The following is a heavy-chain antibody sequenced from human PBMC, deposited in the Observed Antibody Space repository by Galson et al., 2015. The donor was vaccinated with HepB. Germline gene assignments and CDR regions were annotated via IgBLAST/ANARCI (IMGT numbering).Heavy chain of an antibody. CDR2: IYPGDSDT. CDR3: TRSVGAASGYYGMDV. CDR1: GYTFTSYW. Sequence: QSGAEVKKPGESLKISCTGSGYTFTSYWIGWVRQMPGEGLEWMGIIYPGDSDTRYSPSFQGQVTISVDKSISTAYLQWGSLKASDSAIYYCTRSVGAASGYYGMDVWGQGTTVAVSS. D-gene: IGHD2-15*01. V-gene: IGHV5-51*01. J-gene: IGHJ6*02.